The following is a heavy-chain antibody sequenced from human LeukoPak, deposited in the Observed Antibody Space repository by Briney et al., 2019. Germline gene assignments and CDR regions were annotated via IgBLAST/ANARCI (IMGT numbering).Heavy chain of an antibody. J-gene: IGHJ6*02. CDR2: INPNSGGT. CDR3: ARDEIRARLYYYGMDV. D-gene: IGHD4-17*01. CDR1: GYTFTGYY. Sequence: ASVKVSCKASGYTFTGYYMHWVRQASGQGLEWMGWINPNSGGTNYAQKFQGRVTMTRDTSISTAYMELSRLRSDDTAVYYCARDEIRARLYYYGMDVWGQGTTVTVSS. V-gene: IGHV1-2*02.